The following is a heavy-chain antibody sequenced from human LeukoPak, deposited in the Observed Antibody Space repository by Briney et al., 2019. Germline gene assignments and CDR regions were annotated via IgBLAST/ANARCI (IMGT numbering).Heavy chain of an antibody. CDR2: INPNSGGT. J-gene: IGHJ4*02. CDR1: GYTFTGYY. Sequence: ASVKVSCKPSGYTFTGYYIHWVRQAPGQGLEWMGWINPNSGGTNYTQKFQGRVTMTRDTSISTAYLDLSDLTSDDTAVYYCTRRPERRGAYFDYWRQGTLVTVSS. CDR3: TRRPERRGAYFDY. V-gene: IGHV1-2*02. D-gene: IGHD1-1*01.